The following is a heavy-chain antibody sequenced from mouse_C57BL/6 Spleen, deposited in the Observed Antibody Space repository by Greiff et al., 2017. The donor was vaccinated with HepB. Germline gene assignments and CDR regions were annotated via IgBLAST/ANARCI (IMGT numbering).Heavy chain of an antibody. CDR1: GYSITSGYY. CDR2: ISYDGSN. D-gene: IGHD1-1*01. J-gene: IGHJ3*01. CDR3: ARGGSSYVPFAY. V-gene: IGHV3-6*01. Sequence: DVQLQESGPGLVKPSQSLSLTCSVTGYSITSGYYWNWIRQFPGNKLEWMGYISYDGSNNYNPSLKNRISITRDTSKNQFFLKLNSVTTEDTATYYCARGGSSYVPFAYWGQGTLVTVSA.